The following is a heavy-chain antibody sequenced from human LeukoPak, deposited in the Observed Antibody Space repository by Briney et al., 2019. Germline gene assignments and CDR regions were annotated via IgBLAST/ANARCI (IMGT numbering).Heavy chain of an antibody. CDR1: GYTFTSYD. CDR3: AKDPIAVADDAFDI. CDR2: MNPNSGDT. D-gene: IGHD6-19*01. J-gene: IGHJ3*02. V-gene: IGHV1-8*01. Sequence: GASVKVSCKASGYTFTSYDINWVRQATGQGLEWMGWMNPNSGDTGYAQKFQGRVTMTRNTSISTAYMELSSLRAEDTAVYYCAKDPIAVADDAFDIWGQGTMVTVSS.